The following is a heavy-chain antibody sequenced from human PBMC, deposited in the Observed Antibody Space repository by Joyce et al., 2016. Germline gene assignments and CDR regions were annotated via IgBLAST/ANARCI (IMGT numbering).Heavy chain of an antibody. CDR2: ITDSGDRT. D-gene: IGHD3-10*01. CDR3: AKDRGSSIIMGFDH. V-gene: IGHV3-23*01. Sequence: EVQLLESEGGLVQPGGSLRLSCSASGFSLSTYAMNWVRQAQGKGLEWVSSITDSGDRTYYADSVKGRFTISRDNSKKTLYLQMNSLTAEDTAVYYCAKDRGSSIIMGFDHWGQGTLVTVSS. CDR1: GFSLSTYA. J-gene: IGHJ4*02.